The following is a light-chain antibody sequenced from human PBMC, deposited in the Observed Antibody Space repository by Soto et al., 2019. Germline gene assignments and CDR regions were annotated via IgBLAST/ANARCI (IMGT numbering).Light chain of an antibody. CDR3: QQYYSTPPVT. J-gene: IGKJ3*01. CDR2: WAS. CDR1: QSVLYSSNNKNY. V-gene: IGKV4-1*01. Sequence: DIVMTQSPDSLAVSLGERATINCKSSQSVLYSSNNKNYLAWYQQKPGQPPKLLIYWASTRESGVPDRFSGSGSGTDFTLTIGSLQAEYVAVYYCQQYYSTPPVTFGPGTKVDIK.